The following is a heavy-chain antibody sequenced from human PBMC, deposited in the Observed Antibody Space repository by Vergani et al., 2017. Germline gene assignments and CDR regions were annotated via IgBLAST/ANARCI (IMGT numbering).Heavy chain of an antibody. V-gene: IGHV3-48*03. J-gene: IGHJ5*02. CDR3: ATLDIVVVEDASRANWFDP. CDR2: ISSSGSTI. D-gene: IGHD2-15*01. CDR1: GFTFRSYE. Sequence: EVQLVESGGGLVQPGGSLRLSCAASGFTFRSYEMNWVRQAPGKGLEWVSYISSSGSTIYYADSVKGRFTISRDNAKSSLYLQMNSRRAEDTAVYYCATLDIVVVEDASRANWFDPWGQGTLVTVSS.